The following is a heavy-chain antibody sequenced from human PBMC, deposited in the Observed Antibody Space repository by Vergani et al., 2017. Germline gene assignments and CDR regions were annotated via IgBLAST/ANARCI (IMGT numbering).Heavy chain of an antibody. J-gene: IGHJ3*01. CDR1: GFTFNSYA. CDR2: INNNGGST. D-gene: IGHD2-2*01. V-gene: IGHV3-23*01. CDR3: ARVCRSYSCPDGGGAFDV. Sequence: QLLESGGGLIQPGGSLRPSCAASGFTFNSYAMTWVRQAPGKGLEWVSGINNNGGSTYYAYSVKGRFTISRDNSKNTLYLQMTDLRAEDTATYYCARVCRSYSCPDGGGAFDVWGHGTMVTVSP.